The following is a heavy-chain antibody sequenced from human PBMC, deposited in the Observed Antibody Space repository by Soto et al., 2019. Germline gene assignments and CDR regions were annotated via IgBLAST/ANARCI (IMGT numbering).Heavy chain of an antibody. V-gene: IGHV1-69*13. Sequence: GASVKVSCKASGGTSSSYAISWVRQAPGQGLEWMGGIIPIFGTANYAQKFQGRVTITADESTSTAYMELSSLRSEDTAVYYCARGPYYYGSGSSLDYWGQGTLVTVSS. J-gene: IGHJ4*02. CDR3: ARGPYYYGSGSSLDY. CDR2: IIPIFGTA. CDR1: GGTSSSYA. D-gene: IGHD3-10*01.